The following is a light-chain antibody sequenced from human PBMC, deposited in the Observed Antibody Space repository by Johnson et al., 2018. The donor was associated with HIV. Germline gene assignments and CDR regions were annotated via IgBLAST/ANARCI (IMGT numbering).Light chain of an antibody. CDR3: GTWDSSLSAYV. CDR1: SSNIGNNY. J-gene: IGLJ1*01. Sequence: QSLLTQPPSVSAAPGQKVTISCSGSSSNIGNNYVSWYQQLPRGAPKLLIYENNKRPSGIPDRFSGSKSGTSATLDITGLQYGDEADYYCGTWDSSLSAYVFGNWTKVTVL. V-gene: IGLV1-51*02. CDR2: ENN.